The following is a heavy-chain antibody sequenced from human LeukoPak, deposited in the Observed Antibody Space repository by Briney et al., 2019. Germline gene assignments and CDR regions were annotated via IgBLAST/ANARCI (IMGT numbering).Heavy chain of an antibody. D-gene: IGHD5-24*01. CDR1: GVSISRSW. Sequence: GGSLRPSCAVSGVSISRSWMNWVRQVPGKGLVWVSRLSPDGTLNSVDSVKGRFTISRDDGTNTLFLQMNNLRTEDSAIYYCLRDFHRESDYWGQGTLVTVSS. V-gene: IGHV3-74*01. CDR2: LSPDGTL. J-gene: IGHJ4*02. CDR3: LRDFHRESDY.